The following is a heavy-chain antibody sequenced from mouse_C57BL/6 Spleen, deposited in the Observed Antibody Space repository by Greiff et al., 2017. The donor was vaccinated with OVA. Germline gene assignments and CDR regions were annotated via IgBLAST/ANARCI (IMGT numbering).Heavy chain of an antibody. J-gene: IGHJ4*01. CDR1: GYAFSSSW. V-gene: IGHV1-82*01. D-gene: IGHD1-1*01. Sequence: QVQLQQSGPELVKPGASVKISCKASGYAFSSSWMNWVKQRPGTGLEWIGRIYPGDGDTTYNGKFKGKATLTADKSSSTAYMQLSSLTSEDSAVYFCARRGYGSSYYAMDYWGQGTSVTVSS. CDR3: ARRGYGSSYYAMDY. CDR2: IYPGDGDT.